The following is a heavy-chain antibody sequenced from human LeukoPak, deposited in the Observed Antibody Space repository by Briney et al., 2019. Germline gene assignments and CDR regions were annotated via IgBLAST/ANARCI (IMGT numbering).Heavy chain of an antibody. V-gene: IGHV3-7*01. CDR1: GFTFSSYC. Sequence: GGSLRLSCAASGFTFSSYCMSWVRQAPGQGLEWVANIKQDGSEKYYVDSVKGRFTISRDNAKNALYLQMNSLRAEDTAAYYCARRRGYCSSTSCSHYYFDYWGQGTLVTVSS. D-gene: IGHD2-2*01. J-gene: IGHJ4*02. CDR3: ARRRGYCSSTSCSHYYFDY. CDR2: IKQDGSEK.